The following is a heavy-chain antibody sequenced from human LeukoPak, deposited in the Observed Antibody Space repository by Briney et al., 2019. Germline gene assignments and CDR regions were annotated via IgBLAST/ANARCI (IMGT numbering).Heavy chain of an antibody. CDR2: INPNSGGT. CDR1: GYTFTGYY. Sequence: GASVKVSCKASGYTFTGYYMHWVRQAPGQGLKWMGWINPNSGGTNYAQKFQGRVTMTRDTSISTAYMELSRLRSDDTAVYYCARLSRRGGKPSFDYWGQGTLVTVSS. V-gene: IGHV1-2*02. D-gene: IGHD3-16*01. J-gene: IGHJ4*02. CDR3: ARLSRRGGKPSFDY.